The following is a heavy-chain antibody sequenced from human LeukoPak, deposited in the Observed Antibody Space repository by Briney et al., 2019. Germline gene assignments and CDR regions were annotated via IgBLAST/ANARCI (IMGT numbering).Heavy chain of an antibody. J-gene: IGHJ3*02. CDR2: IYYSGST. Sequence: SETLSLTCSVSGGSISNYYWSWIRQPPGKGLEWIGSIYYSGSTYHNPSLKSRVTISVDTSKNQFSLKLSSVTAADTAVYYCASDRIEVDAFDIWGQGTMVTVSS. CDR3: ASDRIEVDAFDI. D-gene: IGHD2-15*01. CDR1: GGSISNYY. V-gene: IGHV4-59*08.